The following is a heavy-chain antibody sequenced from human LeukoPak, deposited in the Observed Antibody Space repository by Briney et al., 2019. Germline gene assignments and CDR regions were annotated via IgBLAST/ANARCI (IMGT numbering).Heavy chain of an antibody. CDR3: ARGLVFGIAAGGGY. D-gene: IGHD6-13*01. CDR2: IYDSGST. CDR1: GDSISSYY. V-gene: IGHV4-59*12. Sequence: PSETLSLTCTVSGDSISSYYWSWIRQPPGKGLEWIGYIYDSGSTNYNPSLKSRVTISVDTSKNQFSLKLSSVAAADTAVYYCARGLVFGIAAGGGYWGQGTLVTVSS. J-gene: IGHJ4*02.